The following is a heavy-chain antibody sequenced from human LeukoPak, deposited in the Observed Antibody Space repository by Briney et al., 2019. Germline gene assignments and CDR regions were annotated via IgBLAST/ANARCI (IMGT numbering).Heavy chain of an antibody. CDR3: ATSHLGNYVYY. Sequence: ASVKVSCKASGGTFSSYDISWVRQAPGQGLERMGGIIPIFGTANYAQKFQGRVTITTDESTSTAYMELSSLRSEDTAVYYCATSHLGNYVYYWGQGTLVTVSS. J-gene: IGHJ4*02. CDR2: IIPIFGTA. V-gene: IGHV1-69*05. CDR1: GGTFSSYD. D-gene: IGHD3-16*01.